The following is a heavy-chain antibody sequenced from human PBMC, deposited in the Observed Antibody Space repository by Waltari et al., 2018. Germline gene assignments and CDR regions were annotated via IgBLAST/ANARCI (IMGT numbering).Heavy chain of an antibody. Sequence: QVQLQESGPGLVKPSETLSLTCTVSGGFISTYYWTWIRQPAGEGLEWIGRIYSSGSTNYNPSLKSRVTMSVDASKNQISLKLSSVTAADTAVYYCARGLGRGYGDDGYYYLDVWGKGTTVTISS. CDR1: GGFISTYY. V-gene: IGHV4-4*07. CDR3: ARGLGRGYGDDGYYYLDV. J-gene: IGHJ6*03. CDR2: IYSSGST. D-gene: IGHD5-12*01.